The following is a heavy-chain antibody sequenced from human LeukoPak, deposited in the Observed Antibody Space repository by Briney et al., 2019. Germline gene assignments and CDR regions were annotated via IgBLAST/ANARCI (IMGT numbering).Heavy chain of an antibody. Sequence: GGSLTLSCAASGFTFNNYAMNWVRQAPGKGLEWVSYIRGGGANPRYSDSVKGRFTISRDNSKNTLYLHMNSLRAEDTAMYYCAKCSASYYNDAFDIWGRGTMVTVSS. V-gene: IGHV3-23*01. CDR1: GFTFNNYA. D-gene: IGHD3-10*02. CDR3: AKCSASYYNDAFDI. J-gene: IGHJ3*02. CDR2: IRGGGANP.